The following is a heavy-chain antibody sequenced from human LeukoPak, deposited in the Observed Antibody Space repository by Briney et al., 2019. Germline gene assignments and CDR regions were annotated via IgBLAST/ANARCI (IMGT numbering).Heavy chain of an antibody. CDR2: ISYDGNNK. CDR1: GFTFNSYA. V-gene: IGHV3-30-3*01. Sequence: PGRSLRLSCAASGFTFNSYAMHWVRQAPGKGLEWVAIISYDGNNKYYADSVKGRFTISRDNSKNTLYLQMNSLRAEDTAVYYCARDLDWGSSKGVLDYWGQGTLVTVSS. J-gene: IGHJ4*02. CDR3: ARDLDWGSSKGVLDY. D-gene: IGHD3-9*01.